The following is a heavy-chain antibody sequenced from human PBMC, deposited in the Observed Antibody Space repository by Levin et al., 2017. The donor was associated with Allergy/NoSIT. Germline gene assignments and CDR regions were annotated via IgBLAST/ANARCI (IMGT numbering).Heavy chain of an antibody. CDR3: ASGGYYDFWSGYSY. CDR1: GFTVSSNY. Sequence: PGGSLRLSCAASGFTVSSNYMSWVRQAPGKGLEWVLVIYSGGSTYYADSVKGRFTISRDNSKNTLYLQMNSLRAEDTAVYYCASGGYYDFWSGYSYWGQGTLVTVSS. CDR2: IYSGGST. V-gene: IGHV3-53*01. D-gene: IGHD3-3*01. J-gene: IGHJ4*02.